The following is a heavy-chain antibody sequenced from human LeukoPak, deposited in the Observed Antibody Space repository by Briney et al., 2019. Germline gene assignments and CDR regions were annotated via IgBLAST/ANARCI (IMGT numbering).Heavy chain of an antibody. CDR3: ARAPTVGATEDAFDI. CDR1: GGSISSYY. D-gene: IGHD1-26*01. CDR2: IYYSGST. V-gene: IGHV4-59*01. J-gene: IGHJ3*02. Sequence: SETLSLTCTVSGGSISSYYWSWIRQPPGKGLEWLGYIYYSGSTNYNPSLKSRVTISVDTSKNQFSLKLSSVTAADTAVYYCARAPTVGATEDAFDIWGQGTMVTVSS.